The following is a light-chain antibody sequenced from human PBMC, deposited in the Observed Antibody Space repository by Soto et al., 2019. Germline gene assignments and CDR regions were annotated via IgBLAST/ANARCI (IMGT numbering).Light chain of an antibody. CDR3: QQYNNWLQT. CDR1: QRVGSN. V-gene: IGKV3-15*01. J-gene: IGKJ1*01. Sequence: DIVMTQSPATLSVSPGEGATVSCRASQRVGSNLAWYQQKPAQAPRLLIYGVSTRATGTPARFSGSGSGTEFTLTISSVQSEDFAVYYCQQYNNWLQTFGQGTKVDIK. CDR2: GVS.